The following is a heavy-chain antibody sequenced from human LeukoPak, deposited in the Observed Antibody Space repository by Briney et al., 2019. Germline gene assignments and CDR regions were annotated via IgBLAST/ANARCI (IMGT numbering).Heavy chain of an antibody. Sequence: SETLSLTCTVSGGSIGSYHWSWLRQPPGRGLEWIGYIHYSGSINSNPSLKSRVTISVDTSKNQFSLRLSSVTAADTAVYYCARVGSYAFDIWGQGTMVTVSS. J-gene: IGHJ3*02. CDR3: ARVGSYAFDI. CDR1: GGSIGSYH. V-gene: IGHV4-59*01. CDR2: IHYSGSI.